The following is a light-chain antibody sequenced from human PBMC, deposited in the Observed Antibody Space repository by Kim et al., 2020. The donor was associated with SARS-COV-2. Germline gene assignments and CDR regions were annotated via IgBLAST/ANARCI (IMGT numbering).Light chain of an antibody. CDR3: EQYDRWPPA. J-gene: IGKJ1*01. CDR2: AAS. V-gene: IGKV3-15*01. Sequence: VSPGARATLSCRASQSVSVNVAWYQQRPGQAPRLLLFAASTGATGIPARFSGSGSGTEFTLTISSLQSEDCAVYYCEQYDRWPPAFGQGTKVDIK. CDR1: QSVSVN.